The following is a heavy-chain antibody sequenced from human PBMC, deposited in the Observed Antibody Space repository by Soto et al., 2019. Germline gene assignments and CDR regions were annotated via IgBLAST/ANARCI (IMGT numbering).Heavy chain of an antibody. J-gene: IGHJ6*02. V-gene: IGHV4-31*03. Sequence: SETLSLTCTVSGGSISSGGYYWSWIRQHPGKGLEWIGYIYYSGSTYYNPSLKSRVTISVDTSKNQFSLKLSSVTAADTAVYYCARDQWMDCSGGSCYPDYYYYYGMDVWGQGTTVTVSS. CDR2: IYYSGST. CDR3: ARDQWMDCSGGSCYPDYYYYYGMDV. CDR1: GGSISSGGYY. D-gene: IGHD2-15*01.